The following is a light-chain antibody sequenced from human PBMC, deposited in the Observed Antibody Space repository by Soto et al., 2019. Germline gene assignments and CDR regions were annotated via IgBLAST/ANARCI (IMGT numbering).Light chain of an antibody. Sequence: QSALTQPASVSGSPGQSITISCTGTSSDVGAYNFVSWYQQFPGKAPKLMIYEVSDRPSGISSRFSGSKSGNTASLTISGLQTEDEADYYCSSYTSSSTLFGTGTKATVL. J-gene: IGLJ1*01. CDR1: SSDVGAYNF. CDR3: SSYTSSSTL. CDR2: EVS. V-gene: IGLV2-14*01.